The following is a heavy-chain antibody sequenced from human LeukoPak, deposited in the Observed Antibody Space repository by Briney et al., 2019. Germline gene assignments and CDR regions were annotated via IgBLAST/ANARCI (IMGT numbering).Heavy chain of an antibody. V-gene: IGHV4-39*01. J-gene: IGHJ3*02. CDR2: INYSGNT. CDR3: ARPSGRNWNAFDI. CDR1: GDSISSSPYF. D-gene: IGHD1-14*01. Sequence: SETLSLTCTVSGDSISSSPYFCGWLRQPPGKGLEWIGSINYSGNTYFNPSLQSRVAISVDTSKNQFSLKLSSLTAADTAVYSCARPSGRNWNAFDIWGQGTMVTVSS.